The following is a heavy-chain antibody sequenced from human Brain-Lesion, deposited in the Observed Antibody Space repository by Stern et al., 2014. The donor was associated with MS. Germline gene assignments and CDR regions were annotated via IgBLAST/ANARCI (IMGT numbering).Heavy chain of an antibody. Sequence: VQLLESGPGLVKPSQTLSLTCTVSGGAVRSGDRYWSWIRQHPEKGLEWIGYISYSGNTYYNPSLESRVTISMDRSKNQFSLKLRSVTAADTAVYYCARATEFLRFFYPDYWGQGIRVTVSS. V-gene: IGHV4-31*03. J-gene: IGHJ4*02. CDR3: ARATEFLRFFYPDY. D-gene: IGHD3-3*01. CDR2: ISYSGNT. CDR1: GGAVRSGDRY.